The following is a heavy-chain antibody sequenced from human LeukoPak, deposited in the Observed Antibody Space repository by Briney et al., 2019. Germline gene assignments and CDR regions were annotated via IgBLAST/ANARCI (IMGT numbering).Heavy chain of an antibody. Sequence: PSETLSLTCTVSGGSISNYYWSWIRQPPGKGLEWIGHIYYTGRTNYNPSPKSRVTISVDTSKNQFSLKLTSVTAADTAVYYCARHYCSDGSCYGLGNYWGQGTLVTVSS. J-gene: IGHJ4*02. CDR2: IYYTGRT. CDR1: GGSISNYY. D-gene: IGHD2-15*01. CDR3: ARHYCSDGSCYGLGNY. V-gene: IGHV4-59*08.